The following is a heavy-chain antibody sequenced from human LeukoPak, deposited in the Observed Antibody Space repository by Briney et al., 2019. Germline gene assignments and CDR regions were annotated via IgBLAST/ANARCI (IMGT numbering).Heavy chain of an antibody. Sequence: PGGSLRLSCAASGFTFSSYWMSWVRQATGKGLEWVANIKQDGSEKYYVDSVKGRFTISRDNAKNSLYLQMNSLRAEDTAVYYCARDRRMTPRQDPTDYWGQGTLVTVSS. CDR1: GFTFSSYW. V-gene: IGHV3-7*01. CDR2: IKQDGSEK. CDR3: ARDRRMTPRQDPTDY. D-gene: IGHD2-15*01. J-gene: IGHJ4*02.